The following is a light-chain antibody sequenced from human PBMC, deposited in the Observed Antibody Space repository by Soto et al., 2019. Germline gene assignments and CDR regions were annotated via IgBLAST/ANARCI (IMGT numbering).Light chain of an antibody. CDR3: QQYYGTRPT. Sequence: DIVMTQSPDSLAVSLGERATINCKSSQSVLYSSNNKNYLAWYQQKPGQPPKLLIYRASTRESGVPDRFSGSGSGTDFTLTISSLQAEDVAVYYCQQYYGTRPTFGQGTKVEIK. V-gene: IGKV4-1*01. CDR1: QSVLYSSNNKNY. J-gene: IGKJ1*01. CDR2: RAS.